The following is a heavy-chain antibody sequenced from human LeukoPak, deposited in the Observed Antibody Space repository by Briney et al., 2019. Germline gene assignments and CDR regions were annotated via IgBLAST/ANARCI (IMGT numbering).Heavy chain of an antibody. D-gene: IGHD6-19*01. Sequence: QPGGSLRLSCAASGFTFSSYAMSWVRQAPGKGLEWVSAISGSGGSTYYADSVKGRFTISRDNSKNTLHLQMNSLRGEDTAVYFCARGRIPVAATFDRWGQGTLVTVSS. CDR3: ARGRIPVAATFDR. J-gene: IGHJ4*02. V-gene: IGHV3-23*01. CDR2: ISGSGGST. CDR1: GFTFSSYA.